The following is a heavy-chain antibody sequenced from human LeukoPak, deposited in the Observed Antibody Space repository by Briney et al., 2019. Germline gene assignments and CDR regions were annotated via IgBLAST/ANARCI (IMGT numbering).Heavy chain of an antibody. CDR2: INHSGST. CDR1: GRSFSGYY. V-gene: IGHV4-34*01. J-gene: IGHJ3*02. CDR3: ARGEGVVVPAAMFAFDI. Sequence: SDTLSLTCAVYGRSFSGYYWSWIRQPPGKGLEWIGEINHSGSTNYNPSLKSRVTISVDTSKNQFSLKLSSVTAADTAVYYCARGEGVVVPAAMFAFDIWGQGTMVTVSS. D-gene: IGHD2-2*01.